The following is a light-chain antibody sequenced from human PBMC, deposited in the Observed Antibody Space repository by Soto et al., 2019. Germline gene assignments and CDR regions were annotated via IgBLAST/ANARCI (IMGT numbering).Light chain of an antibody. Sequence: EIVLTQSPATLSLSPGERATLSCRASQSVSSYLAWYQQKPGQAPRLLIYDASNRATGIPARFSGSGSGTDFTLTISRLEPEDFAVYYCQHRRNWPPWTFGQGTNVEIK. J-gene: IGKJ1*01. CDR3: QHRRNWPPWT. CDR1: QSVSSY. V-gene: IGKV3-11*01. CDR2: DAS.